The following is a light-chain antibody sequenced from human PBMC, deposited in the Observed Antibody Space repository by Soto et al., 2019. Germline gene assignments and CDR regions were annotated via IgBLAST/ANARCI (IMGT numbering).Light chain of an antibody. CDR1: QTISRW. CDR2: TAS. V-gene: IGKV1-5*01. J-gene: IGKJ1*01. Sequence: DIQMTQSPSTLSASVGDTVTITCRASQTISRWLAWYQQKPGKAPRLLIYTASTLESGVPSRFSASGSGTEFTLTISSLHPDDFATYYCQEYNNYWTFGQGTQVDIK. CDR3: QEYNNYWT.